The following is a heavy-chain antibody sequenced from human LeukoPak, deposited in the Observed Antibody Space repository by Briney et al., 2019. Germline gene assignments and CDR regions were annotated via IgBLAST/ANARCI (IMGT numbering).Heavy chain of an antibody. V-gene: IGHV4-59*01. CDR3: VRDRELGY. Sequence: SETLSLTCTVTDGFISNFYWSWVRQPPGKGLEWIGYIYDRGNTNYNPSLKSRVTISVDTSKNQFALRLTSVTPADTAIYYCVRDRELGYGGQGTLVTVSS. CDR2: IYDRGNT. J-gene: IGHJ4*02. CDR1: DGFISNFY. D-gene: IGHD2/OR15-2a*01.